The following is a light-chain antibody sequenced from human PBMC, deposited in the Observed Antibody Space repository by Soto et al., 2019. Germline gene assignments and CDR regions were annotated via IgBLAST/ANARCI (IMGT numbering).Light chain of an antibody. V-gene: IGKV3-11*01. J-gene: IGKJ1*01. CDR3: QQRSNWWT. Sequence: EIVLTQSPATLSLSPGEKATLSCRASQSVSSYLAWYQQKPGQAPRLLIYDASNRATGIPAGFSGSGSGTDFTLTISSLEPGDFAVYYCQQRSNWWTFGQGTKVDIK. CDR2: DAS. CDR1: QSVSSY.